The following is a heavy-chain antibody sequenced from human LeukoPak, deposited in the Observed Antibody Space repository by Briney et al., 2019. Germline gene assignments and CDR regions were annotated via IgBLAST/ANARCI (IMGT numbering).Heavy chain of an antibody. CDR1: GFTFSSYS. V-gene: IGHV3-21*01. Sequence: GGSLRLSCAASGFTFSSYSMNWVRQAPGKGLEWVSSISSSSSYIYYADSVKGRFTISRDNAKNSLYLQMNSLRAEDTAVYYCARGPRYCSSTSYYDAFDIWGQGTMVTVSS. CDR2: ISSSSSYI. CDR3: ARGPRYCSSTSYYDAFDI. J-gene: IGHJ3*02. D-gene: IGHD2-2*01.